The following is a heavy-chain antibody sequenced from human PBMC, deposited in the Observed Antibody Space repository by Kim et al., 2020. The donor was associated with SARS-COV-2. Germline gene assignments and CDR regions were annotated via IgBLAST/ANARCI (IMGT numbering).Heavy chain of an antibody. CDR3: ARHGMMDVILAYYNPHFDI. Sequence: SETLSLTCTVSSGSISSGSYYWGWIRQPPGKGLEWIGSIYYSGTTYYNSSLKSRVTISVDTSKNQFSLKLSYVTAADTAVYYCARHGMMDVILAYYNPHFDIWGQGTMVTVSS. CDR2: IYYSGTT. D-gene: IGHD3-10*01. J-gene: IGHJ4*02. V-gene: IGHV4-39*01. CDR1: SGSISSGSYY.